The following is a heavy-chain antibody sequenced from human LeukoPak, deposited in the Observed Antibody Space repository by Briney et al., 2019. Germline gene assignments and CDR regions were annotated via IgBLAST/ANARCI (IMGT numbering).Heavy chain of an antibody. Sequence: GGSLRLSCAASGFTFSSYEMNWVRQAPGKGLEWVSYISSSGSTIYYADSVKGRFTIPRDNAKNSLYLQMNSLRAEDTAVYYCARDYDLYYFDYWGQGTLVTVSS. D-gene: IGHD3-22*01. J-gene: IGHJ4*02. CDR3: ARDYDLYYFDY. V-gene: IGHV3-48*03. CDR2: ISSSGSTI. CDR1: GFTFSSYE.